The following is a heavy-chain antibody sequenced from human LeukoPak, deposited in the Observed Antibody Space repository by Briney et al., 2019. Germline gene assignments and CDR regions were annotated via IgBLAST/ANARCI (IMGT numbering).Heavy chain of an antibody. CDR2: IRYDGSNK. D-gene: IGHD3-10*01. CDR3: AKDLPPLLWFGELPV. CDR1: GFTFSSYG. J-gene: IGHJ6*04. Sequence: PGGSLRLSCAASGFTFSSYGMHWVRQAPGKGLEWVAFIRYDGSNKYYADSVKGRFTISRDNSKNTLYLQMNSLRAEDTVVYYCAKDLPPLLWFGELPVWGKGTTVTISS. V-gene: IGHV3-30*02.